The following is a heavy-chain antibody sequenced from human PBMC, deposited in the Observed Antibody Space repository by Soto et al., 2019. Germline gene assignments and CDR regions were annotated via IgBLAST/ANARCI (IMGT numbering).Heavy chain of an antibody. J-gene: IGHJ5*02. CDR1: GYTFTTYY. Sequence: QVQLVQSGAEVKKPGASVKVSCKASGYTFTTYYMHWVRQAPGQGLEWMGIINPSGGRTTYAQNLQGRVTMTRDTSTSTVYMELSSLRSEDTAVYYCARDGCITATCAGGGNWFDPWGQGTPVTVSS. CDR2: INPSGGRT. V-gene: IGHV1-46*01. D-gene: IGHD3-10*01. CDR3: ARDGCITATCAGGGNWFDP.